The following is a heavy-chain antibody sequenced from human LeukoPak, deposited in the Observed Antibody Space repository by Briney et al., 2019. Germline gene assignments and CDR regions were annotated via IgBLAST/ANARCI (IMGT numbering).Heavy chain of an antibody. D-gene: IGHD2/OR15-2a*01. V-gene: IGHV3-30*04. CDR1: GFTFSSYA. CDR2: ISYDESNK. CDR3: ARGLFYYYYYGMDV. J-gene: IGHJ6*02. Sequence: GGSLRLSCAASGFTFSSYAMHWVRQAPGKGLEWVAVISYDESNKYYADSVKGRFTISRDNSKNTLYLQMNSLRAEDTAVYYCARGLFYYYYYGMDVWGQGTTVTVSS.